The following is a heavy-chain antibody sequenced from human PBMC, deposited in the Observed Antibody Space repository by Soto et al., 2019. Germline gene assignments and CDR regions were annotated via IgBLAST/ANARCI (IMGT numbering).Heavy chain of an antibody. J-gene: IGHJ6*02. D-gene: IGHD6-13*01. Sequence: EVQLVESGGGLVQPGGSLRLSCADSGFTFSSYWMSWVRQAPVKGLEWVGNIKQDGSEKNYVDSVKGRFTISRDNAKNSLYLQMNSLRAEDPAVYYCARIASTGRGWDVWGQGTTVVVSS. CDR2: IKQDGSEK. CDR3: ARIASTGRGWDV. CDR1: GFTFSSYW. V-gene: IGHV3-7*01.